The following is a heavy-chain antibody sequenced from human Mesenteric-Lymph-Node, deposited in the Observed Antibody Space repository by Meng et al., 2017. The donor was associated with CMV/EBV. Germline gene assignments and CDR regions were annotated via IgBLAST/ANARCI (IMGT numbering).Heavy chain of an antibody. J-gene: IGHJ6*02. V-gene: IGHV3-74*01. D-gene: IGHD2-2*01. Sequence: GGSLRLSCAASGFTFSSYWMQWVRQAPGKGLVWVSRINSDGSSTSYADSVKGRFTISRDNAKNTLYLQMNSLRAEDTAVYYCASQGYCSSTSCYFSYGMDVWGQGTTVTVSS. CDR1: GFTFSSYW. CDR2: INSDGSST. CDR3: ASQGYCSSTSCYFSYGMDV.